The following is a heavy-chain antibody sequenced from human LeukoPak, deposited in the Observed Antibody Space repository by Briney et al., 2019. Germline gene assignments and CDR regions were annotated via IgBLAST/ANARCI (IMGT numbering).Heavy chain of an antibody. Sequence: ASVKVSCKASGYTFSKYGISWVRQAPGQGLEWMGWISTYNTNYAQKMQGRVTMNTDTPTSIAYMELRSLRSDDTAVYYCVRRNYYYGMDVWGLGTTVTVSS. CDR3: VRRNYYYGMDV. CDR1: GYTFSKYG. J-gene: IGHJ6*02. CDR2: ISTYNT. V-gene: IGHV1-18*01.